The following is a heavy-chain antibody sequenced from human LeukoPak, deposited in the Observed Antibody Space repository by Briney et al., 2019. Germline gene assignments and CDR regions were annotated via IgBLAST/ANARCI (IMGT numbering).Heavy chain of an antibody. Sequence: PSETLSLTCAVYGGSFSGYYWSWIRQPPGKGLEWIGEINHSGSTNYNPSLKSRVTISVDTSKNQFSLKLSSVTAAGTAVYYCASLLDYDILTGPDNYSDYWGQGTLVTVSS. CDR3: ASLLDYDILTGPDNYSDY. CDR2: INHSGST. J-gene: IGHJ4*02. CDR1: GGSFSGYY. V-gene: IGHV4-34*01. D-gene: IGHD3-9*01.